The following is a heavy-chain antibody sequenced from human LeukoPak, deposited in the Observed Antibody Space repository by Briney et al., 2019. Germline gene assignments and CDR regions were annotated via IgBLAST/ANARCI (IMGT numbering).Heavy chain of an antibody. D-gene: IGHD6-6*01. Sequence: SETLSLTCAVYGGSFSGYYWSWIRQPPGKGLEWIGEINHSGSTNYNPSLKSRVTISVDMSKNQFSLKLSSVTAADTAVYYCARVGGSSSPAGYWGQGTLVTVSS. CDR3: ARVGGSSSPAGY. V-gene: IGHV4-34*01. J-gene: IGHJ4*02. CDR1: GGSFSGYY. CDR2: INHSGST.